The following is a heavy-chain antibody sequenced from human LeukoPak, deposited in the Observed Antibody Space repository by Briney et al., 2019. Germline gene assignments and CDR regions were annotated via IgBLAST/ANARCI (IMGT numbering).Heavy chain of an antibody. V-gene: IGHV3-21*01. CDR2: ISSSSSYI. CDR1: GFTFSSYS. CDR3: ARERWEYSSSGEDFDY. D-gene: IGHD6-13*01. Sequence: GGSLRLSCAASGFTFSSYSMNWVRQAPEKGLEWVSSISSSSSYIYYADSVKGRFTISRDNAKNSLYLQMSSLRAEDTAVYYCARERWEYSSSGEDFDYWGQGTLVTVSS. J-gene: IGHJ4*02.